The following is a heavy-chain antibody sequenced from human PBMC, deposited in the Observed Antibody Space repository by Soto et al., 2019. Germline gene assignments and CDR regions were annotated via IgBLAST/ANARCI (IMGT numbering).Heavy chain of an antibody. J-gene: IGHJ4*02. CDR2: ISYDGSNK. Sequence: QPGGSLRLSCAASGFTFSSYAMHWVRQAPGKGLEWVAVISYDGSNKYYADSVKGRFTISRDNSKNTLYLQMNSLRAEDTAVYYCARTYSSGWYYFDYWGQGTLVTVSS. CDR3: ARTYSSGWYYFDY. D-gene: IGHD6-19*01. CDR1: GFTFSSYA. V-gene: IGHV3-30-3*01.